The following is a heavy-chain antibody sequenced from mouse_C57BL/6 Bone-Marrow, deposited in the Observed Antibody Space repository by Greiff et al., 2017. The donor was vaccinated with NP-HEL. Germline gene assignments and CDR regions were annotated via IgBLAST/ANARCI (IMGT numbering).Heavy chain of an antibody. CDR3: AKTETGPRYWYFDV. CDR1: GFSLTSYG. CDR2: IWRGGST. J-gene: IGHJ1*03. V-gene: IGHV2-5*01. D-gene: IGHD4-1*01. Sequence: VQGVESGPGLVQPSQSLSITCTVSGFSLTSYGVHWVRQSPGKGLEWLGVIWRGGSTDYNAAFMSRLSITKDNSKSQVFFKMNSLQADDTAIYYCAKTETGPRYWYFDVWGTGTTVTVSS.